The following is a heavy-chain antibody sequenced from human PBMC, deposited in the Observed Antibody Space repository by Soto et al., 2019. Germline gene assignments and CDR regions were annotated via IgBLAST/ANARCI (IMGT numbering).Heavy chain of an antibody. D-gene: IGHD3-3*01. Sequence: QVQLVQSGAEVKKPGASVKVSCKASGYTFTSYGISWVRQAPGQGLEWMGWISAYNGNTNYAQKLQGRVTMTTDTSTSTAYMELRSLRSDDTAVYYCARVGDDFWSGYYNDAFDIWGQGTMVTVSS. CDR1: GYTFTSYG. CDR3: ARVGDDFWSGYYNDAFDI. J-gene: IGHJ3*02. CDR2: ISAYNGNT. V-gene: IGHV1-18*01.